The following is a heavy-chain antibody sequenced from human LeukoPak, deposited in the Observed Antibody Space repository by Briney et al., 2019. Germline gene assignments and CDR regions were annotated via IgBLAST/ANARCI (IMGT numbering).Heavy chain of an antibody. CDR1: GHTLTELS. J-gene: IGHJ4*02. CDR2: FDPEIGET. CDR3: ATGGSRVQLWILAGWYYFDN. D-gene: IGHD5-18*01. Sequence: ASVKVSCKVSGHTLTELSMHWVRQAPGKGLEWMGGFDPEIGETIYAQKFQGRVTMTEDTSTDTVYMELSSLRSEDTAVYYCATGGSRVQLWILAGWYYFDNWGQGTLVTVSS. V-gene: IGHV1-24*01.